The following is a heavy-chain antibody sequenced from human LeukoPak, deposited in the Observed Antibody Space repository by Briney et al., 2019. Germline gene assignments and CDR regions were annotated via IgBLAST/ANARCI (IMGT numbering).Heavy chain of an antibody. V-gene: IGHV3-30*18. CDR3: AKDWREYCGGDCYATHFDY. CDR1: GFTFSSYG. J-gene: IGHJ4*02. D-gene: IGHD2-21*02. CDR2: ISYDGSNK. Sequence: GGSLRLSCAASGFTFSSYGMHWVRQAPGKGLEWVAVISYDGSNKYYADSVKGRFTISRDNSKNTLYLQMNSLRAEDTAVYYCAKDWREYCGGDCYATHFDYWGQGTLVTVSS.